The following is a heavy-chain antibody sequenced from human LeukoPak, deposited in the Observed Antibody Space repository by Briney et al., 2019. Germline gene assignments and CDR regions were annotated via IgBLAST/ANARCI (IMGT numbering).Heavy chain of an antibody. V-gene: IGHV1-69*04. CDR3: ARDQGLTAPPPYGLDV. J-gene: IGHJ6*02. Sequence: SVKVSCKTPGGTFSSSAITWVRQAPGQGLEWMGRIIPVLNITTYAQKFQGSVTITADTSTSTVYMELSSLRSEETAVYYCARDQGLTAPPPYGLDVWGQGTTVIVSS. CDR1: GGTFSSSA. CDR2: IIPVLNIT. D-gene: IGHD5-18*01.